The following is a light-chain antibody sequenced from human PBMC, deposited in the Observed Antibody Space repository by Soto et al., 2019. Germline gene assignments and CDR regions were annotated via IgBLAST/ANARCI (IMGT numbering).Light chain of an antibody. J-gene: IGKJ4*01. Sequence: LLTHSPGTLSLSPVAIVTLSCSSSQFVSSTYLAWYQQRPGQAPRLLIYGESSRATGIPDRFSGGGSEKDFTITISRLEYEDSEVYYCQKYGISPFTGGGGNKGDIK. CDR2: GES. CDR1: QFVSSTY. V-gene: IGKV3-20*01. CDR3: QKYGISPFT.